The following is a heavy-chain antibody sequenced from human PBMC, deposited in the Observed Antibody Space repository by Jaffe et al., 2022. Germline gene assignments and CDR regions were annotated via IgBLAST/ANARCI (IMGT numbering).Heavy chain of an antibody. CDR1: GFTFSSYS. V-gene: IGHV3-48*01. CDR2: ISSSSSTI. Sequence: EVQLVESGGGLVQPGGSLRLSCAASGFTFSSYSMNWVRQAPGKGLEWVSYISSSSSTIYYADSVKGRFTISRDNAKNSLYLQMNSLRAEDTAVYYCAREFSTDYDILTGYYMRTYFDYWGQGTLVTVSS. D-gene: IGHD3-9*01. CDR3: AREFSTDYDILTGYYMRTYFDY. J-gene: IGHJ4*02.